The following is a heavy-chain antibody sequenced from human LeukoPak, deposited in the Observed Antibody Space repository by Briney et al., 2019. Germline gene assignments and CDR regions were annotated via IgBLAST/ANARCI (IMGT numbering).Heavy chain of an antibody. J-gene: IGHJ5*02. CDR3: ARERIPVAGWFDP. CDR2: INPNSGGT. CDR1: GYYFTRHY. D-gene: IGHD6-19*01. Sequence: SVKVSCKASGYYFTRHYMHWVRQAPAQGLEWMGWINPNSGGTNYAQKFQGRVTMTRDTSITTVYMELSRLRSDDTAVYYCARERIPVAGWFDPWGQGTLVTVSS. V-gene: IGHV1-2*02.